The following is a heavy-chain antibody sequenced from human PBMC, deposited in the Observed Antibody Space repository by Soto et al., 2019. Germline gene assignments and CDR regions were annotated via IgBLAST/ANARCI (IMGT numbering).Heavy chain of an antibody. J-gene: IGHJ3*02. CDR3: VRDHRSWVWAFDI. D-gene: IGHD6-13*01. Sequence: GGSLRLSCAASGFTVSSNYMSWVRQAPGKGLEWVSVIYSGGSIYYPDSVKGRFTISRDNSKNTLYLQMNSLRAGDTAVYYCVRDHRSWVWAFDIWGQGTMVTVSS. CDR1: GFTVSSNY. CDR2: IYSGGSI. V-gene: IGHV3-53*01.